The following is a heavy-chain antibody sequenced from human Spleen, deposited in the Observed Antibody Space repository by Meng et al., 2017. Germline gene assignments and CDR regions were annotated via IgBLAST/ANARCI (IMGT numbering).Heavy chain of an antibody. J-gene: IGHJ6*02. D-gene: IGHD3-9*01. CDR3: ARAARYYDILTGSLYALDV. Sequence: ASVKVSCKASGYTFTSYYMHWVRQAPGQGLEWMGIINPSGGSTSYAQKFQGRVTMTRDTSTSTVYMELRSLRSEDTAVYYCARAARYYDILTGSLYALDVWGQGTTVTVSS. V-gene: IGHV1-46*01. CDR1: GYTFTSYY. CDR2: INPSGGST.